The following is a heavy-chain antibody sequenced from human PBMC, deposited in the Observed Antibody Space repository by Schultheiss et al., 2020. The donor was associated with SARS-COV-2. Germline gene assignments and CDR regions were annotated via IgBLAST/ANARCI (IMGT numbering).Heavy chain of an antibody. CDR3: AKGGGGYYDYYYGMDV. CDR2: ISYDGSNK. CDR1: GFTFSSYA. J-gene: IGHJ6*02. Sequence: GGSLRLSCAASGFTFSSYAMHWVRQAPGKGLEWVAVISYDGSNKYYADSVKGRFTISRDNSKNTLYLQMNSLRAEDTAVYYCAKGGGGYYDYYYGMDVWGQGTTVTGSS. D-gene: IGHD3-3*01. V-gene: IGHV3-30*04.